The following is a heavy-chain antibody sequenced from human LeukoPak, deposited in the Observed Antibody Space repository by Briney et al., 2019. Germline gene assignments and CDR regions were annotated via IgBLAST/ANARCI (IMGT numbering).Heavy chain of an antibody. CDR3: ARASHLGDLSLGY. J-gene: IGHJ4*02. CDR1: GGFISTYC. D-gene: IGHD3-16*02. V-gene: IGHV4-59*01. Sequence: SETLSLTCTVSGGFISTYCWNWIRQSPGKGLEWIGYIYFNGSAKYNPSLKSPVTMSVDTSKNQFSLILNSVTAADTAVYYCARASHLGDLSLGYWGQGTLVTVSS. CDR2: IYFNGSA.